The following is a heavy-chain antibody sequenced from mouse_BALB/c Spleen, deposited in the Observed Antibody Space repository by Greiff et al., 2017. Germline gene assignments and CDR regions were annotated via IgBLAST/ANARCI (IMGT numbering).Heavy chain of an antibody. CDR2: IRLKSDNYAT. J-gene: IGHJ3*01. Sequence: DVKLVESGGGLVQPGGSMKLSCVASGFTFSSYWMSWVRQSPEKGLEWVAEIRLKSDNYATHYAESVKGKFTISRDDSKSRLYLQMNSLRAEDTGIYYCTGYYYGSFFAYWGQGTLVTVSA. CDR1: GFTFSSYW. V-gene: IGHV6-3*01. D-gene: IGHD1-1*01. CDR3: TGYYYGSFFAY.